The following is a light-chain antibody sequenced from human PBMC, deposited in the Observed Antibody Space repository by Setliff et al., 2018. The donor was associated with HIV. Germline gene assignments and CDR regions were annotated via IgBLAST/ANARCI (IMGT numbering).Light chain of an antibody. CDR3: CAYAGSYRGV. J-gene: IGLJ3*02. CDR1: SSDVGGYNF. V-gene: IGLV2-11*01. CDR2: DVT. Sequence: QSVLTQPRSVSGSPGQSVSISCTGTSSDVGGYNFVSWYQKYPGKAPKLIIYDVTQRPSGVPDRFSGSKSGDTASLTISGLLADDEADYYCCAYAGSYRGVFGGGTKVTV.